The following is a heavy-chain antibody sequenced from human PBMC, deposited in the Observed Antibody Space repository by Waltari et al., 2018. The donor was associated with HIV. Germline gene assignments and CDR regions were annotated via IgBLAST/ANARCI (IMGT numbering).Heavy chain of an antibody. Sequence: QVQLVQSGAAVKKPGASVKVSCTAYGYTFTGYYMHWVRQAPGQGLEWMGWINPNSGGTNYAQKFQGRVTMTRDTSISTAYMELSRLRSDDTAVYYCARVLQLAPDAFDIWGQGTMVTVSS. CDR1: GYTFTGYY. CDR2: INPNSGGT. V-gene: IGHV1-2*02. J-gene: IGHJ3*02. D-gene: IGHD1-1*01. CDR3: ARVLQLAPDAFDI.